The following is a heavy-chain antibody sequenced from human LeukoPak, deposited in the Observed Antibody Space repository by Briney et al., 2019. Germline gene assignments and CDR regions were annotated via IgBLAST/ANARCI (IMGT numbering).Heavy chain of an antibody. D-gene: IGHD2-21*01. V-gene: IGHV6-1*01. Sequence: SQTLSLTCAISGDSVSSNSVAWDWVRQTRSRGLEGLGRTYYRYKWYRDYAGDSKGQRSNKPDTSKNQFSLQLSSVTPEDTAVYYCARIGGDYSYGMDVWGQGTTVTVSS. J-gene: IGHJ6*02. CDR1: GDSVSSNSVA. CDR3: ARIGGDYSYGMDV. CDR2: TYYRYKWYR.